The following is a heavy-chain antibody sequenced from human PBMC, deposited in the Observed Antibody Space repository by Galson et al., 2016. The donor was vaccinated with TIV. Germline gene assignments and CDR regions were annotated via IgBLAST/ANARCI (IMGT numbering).Heavy chain of an antibody. V-gene: IGHV3-53*01. CDR1: GFTVSGTS. Sequence: SLRLSCAGSGFTVSGTSMSWVRQAPGKGLEWVSLIYSAGNTFYADSVKGRFTLSRDNSKNTVYLQISSLRVEDTAVYYCARVSGVVRGYGLDLWGQGTMVTVAS. J-gene: IGHJ6*02. CDR3: ARVSGVVRGYGLDL. CDR2: IYSAGNT. D-gene: IGHD3-10*01.